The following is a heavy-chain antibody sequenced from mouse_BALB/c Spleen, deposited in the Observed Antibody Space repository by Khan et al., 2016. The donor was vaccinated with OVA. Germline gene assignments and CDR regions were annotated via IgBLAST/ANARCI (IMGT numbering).Heavy chain of an antibody. CDR2: IYPGSGST. J-gene: IGHJ3*01. CDR3: TGLCYWFAY. CDR1: GYTFTSYW. V-gene: IGHV1S22*01. Sequence: LQQSGPELVRPGASVKLSCKASGYTFTSYWMHWVKQRPGQGLEWIGDIYPGSGSTNYAEKFKSKSTLTVDTSSSTAYMQISSLTYEDSAVYYCTGLCYWFAYWGQGTLVTVSA.